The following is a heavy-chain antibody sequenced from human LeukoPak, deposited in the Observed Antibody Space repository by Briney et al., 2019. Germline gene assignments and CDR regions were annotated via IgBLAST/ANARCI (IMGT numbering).Heavy chain of an antibody. CDR2: ISSSSSHI. J-gene: IGHJ4*02. V-gene: IGHV3-21*01. CDR3: ARGRGLPRPLDY. CDR1: GFTFSSYS. D-gene: IGHD3-10*01. Sequence: GGSLRLSCAASGFTFSSYSVNWVRQAPGKGLEWVSSISSSSSHIYYADSVKGRFTISRDNAKNSLYLQMNSLRAEDTAVYYCARGRGLPRPLDYWGQGTLVTVSS.